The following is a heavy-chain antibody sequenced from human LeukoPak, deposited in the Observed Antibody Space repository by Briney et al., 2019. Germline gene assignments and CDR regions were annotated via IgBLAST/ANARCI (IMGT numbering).Heavy chain of an antibody. D-gene: IGHD3-10*01. CDR2: IYYSGST. J-gene: IGHJ3*02. Sequence: SETLSLTCTVSGGSISSYYWSWIRQPPGKGLEWIGYIYYSGSTNYNPSLKSRATISVDTSKNQFSLKLSSVTAADTAVYYCARASYYNDAFDIWGQGTMVTVSS. CDR3: ARASYYNDAFDI. V-gene: IGHV4-59*01. CDR1: GGSISSYY.